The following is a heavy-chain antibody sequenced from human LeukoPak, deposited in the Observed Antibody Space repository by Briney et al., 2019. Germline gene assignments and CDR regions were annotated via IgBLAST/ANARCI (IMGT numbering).Heavy chain of an antibody. Sequence: PSETLSLTCTVSGGSISSYYWSWIRQPPGKGLEWIGYIYYSGSTNYNPSLKSRVTISVDTSKNQFSLKLSSVTAADTAVYYCARELRGYYDSSGYYDFDYWGQGTLVTVSS. V-gene: IGHV4-59*12. D-gene: IGHD3-22*01. CDR2: IYYSGST. CDR1: GGSISSYY. CDR3: ARELRGYYDSSGYYDFDY. J-gene: IGHJ4*02.